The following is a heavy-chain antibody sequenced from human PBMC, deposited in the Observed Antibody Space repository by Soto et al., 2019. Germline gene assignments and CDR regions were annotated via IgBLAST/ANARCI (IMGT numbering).Heavy chain of an antibody. CDR2: IIPIFGTA. CDR1: GGTFSSYA. CDR3: ASPTMDYYYYYGMDV. J-gene: IGHJ6*02. D-gene: IGHD3-10*01. V-gene: IGHV1-69*14. Sequence: QVQLVQSGAEVKKPGSSVKVSCKASGGTFSSYAISWVRQAPGQGLEWMGGIIPIFGTANYAQKFQGRVTITADKSTSTAYMELSSLRSDDTAVDYCASPTMDYYYYYGMDVWGQGTTVTVSS.